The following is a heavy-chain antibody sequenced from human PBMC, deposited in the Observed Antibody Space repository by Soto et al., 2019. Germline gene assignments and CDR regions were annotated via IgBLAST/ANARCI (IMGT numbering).Heavy chain of an antibody. V-gene: IGHV1-69*02. J-gene: IGHJ4*01. CDR2: IIPILGLA. CDR1: VGTFSSYT. CDR3: AKGIAVAGDFNY. Sequence: KVACKASVGTFSSYTINWVRKAPGQGLERMRRIIPILGLANYAQKFQVRVTITAYKSTSTAYMELSSLRSQDTAVYYCAKGIAVAGDFNYCGHGNLLDVSS. D-gene: IGHD6-19*01.